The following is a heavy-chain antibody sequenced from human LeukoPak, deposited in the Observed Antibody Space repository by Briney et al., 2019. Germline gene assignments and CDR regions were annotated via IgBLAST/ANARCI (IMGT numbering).Heavy chain of an antibody. CDR2: ISAYNGDT. CDR3: ARDVDQLLLFDN. D-gene: IGHD2-2*01. V-gene: IGHV1-18*01. J-gene: IGHJ4*02. CDR1: GYTFTSYG. Sequence: RASVKVSCKASGYTFTSYGISWVRQAPEQGLEWMGWISAYNGDTNYAQKLQGRVTMTTDTSTSTAYMELRSLRSDDTAVYYCARDVDQLLLFDNWGQGTLVTVSS.